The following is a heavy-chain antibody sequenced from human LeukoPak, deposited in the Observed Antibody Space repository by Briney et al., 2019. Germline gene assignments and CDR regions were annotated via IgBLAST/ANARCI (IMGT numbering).Heavy chain of an antibody. J-gene: IGHJ6*03. Sequence: PGGSLRLSCAASGFIFNDYYMSWIRQAPGKGLEWVSYITGSGSTIYYADSVMGRFTISRDNGKNSLYLQMNSLRAEDTAVYYCARDYVESYGDYYYYYMDVWGKGTTVTVSS. CDR3: ARDYVESYGDYYYYYMDV. CDR1: GFIFNDYY. V-gene: IGHV3-11*04. D-gene: IGHD4-17*01. CDR2: ITGSGSTI.